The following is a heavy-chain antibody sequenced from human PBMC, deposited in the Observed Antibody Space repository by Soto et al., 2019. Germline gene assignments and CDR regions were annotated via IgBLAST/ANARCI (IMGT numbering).Heavy chain of an antibody. CDR1: GGSFSGYY. D-gene: IGHD4-4*01. CDR3: ARATTVTRPMDV. V-gene: IGHV4-34*01. J-gene: IGHJ6*03. CDR2: INHSGST. Sequence: SETLSLTCAVYGGSFSGYYWSWIRQPPGKGLEWIGEINHSGSTNYNPSLKSRVTISVDTSKNQFSLKLSSVTAADTAVYYCARATTVTRPMDVWGKGTTVTVSS.